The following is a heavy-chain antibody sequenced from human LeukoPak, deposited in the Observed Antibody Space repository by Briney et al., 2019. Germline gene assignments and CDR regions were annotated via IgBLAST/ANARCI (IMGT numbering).Heavy chain of an antibody. CDR3: AKDDTNGGKGDY. CDR1: GFTFDDYA. Sequence: GGSLILSCAASGFTFDDYAMHWVRQAPGKGLEWVSLISGDGGSTYHADSVKGRFTISRDNSKNSLYLQMNSLRTEDTALYYCAKDDTNGGKGDYWGQGTLVTVSS. D-gene: IGHD4-23*01. V-gene: IGHV3-43*02. J-gene: IGHJ4*02. CDR2: ISGDGGST.